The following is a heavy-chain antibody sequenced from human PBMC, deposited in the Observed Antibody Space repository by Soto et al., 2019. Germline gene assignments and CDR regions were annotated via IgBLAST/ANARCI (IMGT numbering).Heavy chain of an antibody. D-gene: IGHD3-22*01. CDR2: IYYSGST. J-gene: IGHJ4*02. CDR3: ARDGGSGYGVFDY. V-gene: IGHV4-31*03. Sequence: QVQLQASGPGLVKPSQTLSLTCTVSGGSISSGNYFWSWIRQHPGKGLEWIGYIYYSGSTYYNPSLKSRVXXSXDXXKNQCSLKLSSVTAADTAVYYCARDGGSGYGVFDYWGQGTLVTVSS. CDR1: GGSISSGNYF.